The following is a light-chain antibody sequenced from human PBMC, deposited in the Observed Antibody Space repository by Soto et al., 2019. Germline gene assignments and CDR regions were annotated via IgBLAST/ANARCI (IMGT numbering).Light chain of an antibody. J-gene: IGLJ2*01. CDR3: ASWDDSVNGLV. Sequence: QSVLTQPPSVPGTPGQRVTISCSGSSSNIGRNTVNWYQHLPGTAPRLVMYSNTRRPSGVPDRFSASKSGTSVSLVISGRQSEDEADYYCASWDDSVNGLVFGGGTKLTVL. CDR1: SSNIGRNT. V-gene: IGLV1-44*01. CDR2: SNT.